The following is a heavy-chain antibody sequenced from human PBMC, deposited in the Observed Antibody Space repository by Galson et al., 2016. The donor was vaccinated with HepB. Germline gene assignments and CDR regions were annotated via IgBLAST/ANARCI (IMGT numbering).Heavy chain of an antibody. J-gene: IGHJ4*02. CDR3: ARYRLGSYYNDPFDS. CDR2: IDLSSTSI. CDR1: GFAFSGHA. D-gene: IGHD3-10*01. Sequence: LRLSCAASGFAFSGHAMHWVRQAPGKSLEWIANIDLSSTSIYYADSVRGRFTISRDNAKNSLYLQMSSLSDEDTAVYYCARYRLGSYYNDPFDSWGQGTLVIVSS. V-gene: IGHV3-48*02.